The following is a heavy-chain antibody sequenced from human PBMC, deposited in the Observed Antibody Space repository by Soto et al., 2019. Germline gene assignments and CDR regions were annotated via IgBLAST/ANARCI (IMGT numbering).Heavy chain of an antibody. V-gene: IGHV2-5*02. CDR1: GFSLSTSGMG. CDR3: AHRPPDAGSKYFDF. Sequence: QITLKESGPPLVKPTQTLTLTCSFSGFSLSTSGMGVGWIRKPPGKALEWLALIYWDDDKRYSPSLKNRLTIAKDASKNQVVLTMTNMDPVDTGTYYCAHRPPDAGSKYFDFWGLGVLVTVSS. J-gene: IGHJ4*02. D-gene: IGHD2-2*01. CDR2: IYWDDDK.